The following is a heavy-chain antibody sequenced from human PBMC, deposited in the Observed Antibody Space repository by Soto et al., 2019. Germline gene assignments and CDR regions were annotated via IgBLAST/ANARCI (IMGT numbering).Heavy chain of an antibody. J-gene: IGHJ4*02. V-gene: IGHV1-3*01. D-gene: IGHD4-17*01. CDR2: INAGNGNT. CDR1: GYTFTSHA. Sequence: ASVKVSCKASGYTFTSHAMHWVRQAPGQRLEWMGWINAGNGNTKYSQKFQGRVTITRDTSASTAYMELSSLRSEDTAVYYCARGGPRGDYDGEFDYWGQGTLVTVSS. CDR3: ARGGPRGDYDGEFDY.